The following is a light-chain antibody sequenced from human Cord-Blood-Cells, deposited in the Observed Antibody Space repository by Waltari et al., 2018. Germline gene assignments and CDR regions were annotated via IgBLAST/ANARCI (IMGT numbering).Light chain of an antibody. CDR2: DVS. J-gene: IGLJ3*02. V-gene: IGLV2-14*01. Sequence: QAALTQPAYVSGSPGQSITISRTGTSSDGGRSNSVSCYQQQPSKAPKLMIYDVSDRPSGVSNRFSGSKSGNTGSLTISGLQAEDEADYYCSSYTSSSTGVVGGGTKLAVL. CDR1: SSDGGRSNS. CDR3: SSYTSSSTGV.